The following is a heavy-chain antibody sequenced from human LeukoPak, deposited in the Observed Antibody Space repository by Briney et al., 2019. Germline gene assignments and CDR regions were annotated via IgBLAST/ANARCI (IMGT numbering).Heavy chain of an antibody. CDR2: IYYSGST. CDR1: GGSISSSSYY. D-gene: IGHD5-18*01. V-gene: IGHV4-39*01. CDR3: VAGTAMVMDWFDP. J-gene: IGHJ5*02. Sequence: SETLSLTCTVSGGSISSSSYYWGWIRQPPGKGLEWIGSIYYSGSTYYNPSLKNRVTISVDTSKNQFSLKLSSVTAADTAVYYCVAGTAMVMDWFDPWGQGTLVTVSS.